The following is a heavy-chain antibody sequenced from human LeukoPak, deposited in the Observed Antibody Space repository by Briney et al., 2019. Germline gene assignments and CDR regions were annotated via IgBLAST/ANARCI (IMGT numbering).Heavy chain of an antibody. CDR3: ARRGIAAAGTKTLGLGY. CDR2: MNPNSGNT. V-gene: IGHV1-8*01. D-gene: IGHD6-13*01. CDR1: GYTFTSYD. Sequence: ASVKVSCKASGYTFTSYDINWVRQATGQGLEWMGWMNPNSGNTGYARKFQGRVTMTRNTSISTAYMELSSLRSEDTAVYYCARRGIAAAGTKTLGLGYWGQGTLVTVSS. J-gene: IGHJ4*02.